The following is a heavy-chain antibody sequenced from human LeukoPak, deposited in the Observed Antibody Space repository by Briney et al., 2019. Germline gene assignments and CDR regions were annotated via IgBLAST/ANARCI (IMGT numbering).Heavy chain of an antibody. CDR3: AKGRGTTIFGVAQSDY. J-gene: IGHJ4*02. Sequence: PGGSLRLSCEASGFTFSSYAMSWVRQAPGKGLEWVSALNGGGDYTYYAASVKGRFTISRDNSTNTLFLQMSSLRVEDTAVYYCAKGRGTTIFGVAQSDYWGQGTLVTVSS. CDR1: GFTFSSYA. D-gene: IGHD3-3*01. V-gene: IGHV3-23*01. CDR2: LNGGGDYT.